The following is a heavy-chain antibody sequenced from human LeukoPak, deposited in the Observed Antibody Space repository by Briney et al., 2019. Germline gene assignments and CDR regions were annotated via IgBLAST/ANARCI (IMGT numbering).Heavy chain of an antibody. D-gene: IGHD3-9*01. V-gene: IGHV3-30*04. CDR3: AREKYGLLTDYYVRGGFFDY. Sequence: PGGSLRLSCAASGFTFSNYAMHWVRQAPGKGLEWVAVISYDGSNEYYADSVKGRFTISRDSSKNTLYLQMNSLRAEDTAVYYCAREKYGLLTDYYVRGGFFDYWGQGTLVTVSS. CDR2: ISYDGSNE. CDR1: GFTFSNYA. J-gene: IGHJ4*02.